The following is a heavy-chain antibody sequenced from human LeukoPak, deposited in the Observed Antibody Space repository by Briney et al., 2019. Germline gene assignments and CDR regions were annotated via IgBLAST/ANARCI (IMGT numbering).Heavy chain of an antibody. D-gene: IGHD3-10*01. CDR1: GGSFSGYY. J-gene: IGHJ6*03. CDR2: INHGGST. Sequence: SETLSLTCAVYGGSFSGYYWSWIRQPPGKGLEWIGEINHGGSTNYNPSLKSRVTISADMSKNQFSLKLSSVTAADTAVYYCARLTDYGSGSYSHYYYYMDVWGKGTTVTISS. V-gene: IGHV4-34*01. CDR3: ARLTDYGSGSYSHYYYYMDV.